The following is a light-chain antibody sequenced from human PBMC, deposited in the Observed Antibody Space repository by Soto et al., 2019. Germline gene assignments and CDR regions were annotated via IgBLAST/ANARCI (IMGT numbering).Light chain of an antibody. CDR2: VAS. CDR3: QQFNSYPIP. V-gene: IGKV1-9*01. CDR1: QGISSF. J-gene: IGKJ3*01. Sequence: IQLTQSPSSLSASVGDRVTITCRASQGISSFLAWYQQKPWKAPKLLIYVASTLHNGVPSRFSGSGSGTDFTLTIGSLQPEDFATYYCQQFNSYPIPFGPGTKVEIK.